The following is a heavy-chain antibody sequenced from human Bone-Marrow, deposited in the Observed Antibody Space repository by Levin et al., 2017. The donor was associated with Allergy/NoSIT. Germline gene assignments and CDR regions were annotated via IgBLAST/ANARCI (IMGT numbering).Heavy chain of an antibody. CDR1: GITLNNHG. D-gene: IGHD3/OR15-3a*01. CDR2: ISYDASNK. V-gene: IGHV3-30*18. J-gene: IGHJ3*02. CDR3: AKDRSWTGYYPDAFDI. Sequence: GESLKISCEASGITLNNHGVHWVRQAPGKGLEWVAVISYDASNKLYTDSVKGRFTISRDNSENTVFLQMNSLRPEDTAVYYCAKDRSWTGYYPDAFDIWGQGTMVTISS.